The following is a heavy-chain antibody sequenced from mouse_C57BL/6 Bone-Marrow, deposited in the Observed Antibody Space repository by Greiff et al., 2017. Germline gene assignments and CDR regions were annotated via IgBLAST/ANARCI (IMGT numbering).Heavy chain of an antibody. Sequence: EVKLMESGAELVKPGASVKLSCTASGFNIKDYYMHWVKQRTEQGLEWIGRIDPEDGETKYAPQFQGKATITADTSSNTAYLQLSSLTSEDTAVYYCAYYYGSSYVAYWGQGTLVTVSA. CDR2: IDPEDGET. D-gene: IGHD1-1*01. CDR3: AYYYGSSYVAY. J-gene: IGHJ3*01. CDR1: GFNIKDYY. V-gene: IGHV14-2*01.